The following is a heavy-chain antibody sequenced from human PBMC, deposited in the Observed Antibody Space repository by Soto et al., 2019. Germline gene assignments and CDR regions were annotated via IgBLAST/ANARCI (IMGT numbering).Heavy chain of an antibody. J-gene: IGHJ6*02. D-gene: IGHD3-3*02. CDR1: GFTFSSYG. CDR2: ISYDGSNK. V-gene: IGHV3-30*18. Sequence: QVQLVESGGGVVQPGRSLRLSCAASGFTFSSYGMHWVRQAPGKGLEWVAVISYDGSNKYYADSVKGRFTISRDNSKNTLYLQMNSLRAEDTAVYYCAKDRHFWSGYYSMGVWGQGTTVTVSS. CDR3: AKDRHFWSGYYSMGV.